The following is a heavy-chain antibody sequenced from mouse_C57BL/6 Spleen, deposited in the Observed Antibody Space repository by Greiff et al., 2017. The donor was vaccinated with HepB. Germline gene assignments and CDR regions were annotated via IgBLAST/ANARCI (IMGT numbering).Heavy chain of an antibody. CDR3: ARRSGRRYDWYFDV. CDR2: FYPGSGSI. V-gene: IGHV1-62-2*01. CDR1: GYTFTEYT. D-gene: IGHD1-1*01. Sequence: QVQLQQSGAELVKPGASVKLSCKASGYTFTEYTIHWVKQRSGQGLEWIGWFYPGSGSIKYNEKSKDKDTLTADKSSSTVYMELSRLNSEDSAVYFCARRSGRRYDWYFDVWGTGTTVTVSS. J-gene: IGHJ1*03.